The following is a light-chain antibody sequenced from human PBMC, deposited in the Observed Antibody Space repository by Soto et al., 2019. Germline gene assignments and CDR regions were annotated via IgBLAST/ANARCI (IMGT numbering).Light chain of an antibody. V-gene: IGKV3-15*01. CDR2: GAS. Sequence: EIVMTQSPATLSVSPGESATLSCRASESISRNLAWYQQKPGQAPRLLVYGASTRASGVAARFSGSGSGTEFTLTISSLQSEDFAIYHCQQYHNWTPALTFGQGTKVEIK. CDR3: QQYHNWTPALT. J-gene: IGKJ1*01. CDR1: ESISRN.